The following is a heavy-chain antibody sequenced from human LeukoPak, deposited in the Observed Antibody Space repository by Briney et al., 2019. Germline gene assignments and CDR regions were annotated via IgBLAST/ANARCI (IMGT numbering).Heavy chain of an antibody. J-gene: IGHJ6*03. CDR1: GFTFSNYA. V-gene: IGHV3-23*01. CDR2: ISGSGDST. Sequence: GGSLRLSCAASGFTFSNYAMSWVRQAPGKGLEWVSSISGSGDSTNYADSVKGRFTISRDSSKSTLYLQMSSLRAGDTAVYYCAKDGHYYYYYMDVWGKGTTVTVSS. CDR3: AKDGHYYYYYMDV. D-gene: IGHD3/OR15-3a*01.